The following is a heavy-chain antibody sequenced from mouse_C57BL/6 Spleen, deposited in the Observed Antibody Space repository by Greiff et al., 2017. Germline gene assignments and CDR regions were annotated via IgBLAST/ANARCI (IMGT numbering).Heavy chain of an antibody. CDR2: LYPRSGNT. Sequence: VQLQQSGAELARPGASVKLSCKASGYTFPSYGLSWVKQRTGQGLEWIGELYPRSGNTYYHEKFQGTATLTADKSSSTAYLELRSLTSEDSAVYCCARYYDGSSPRRDAMDYWGQGTSVTVSS. CDR3: ARYYDGSSPRRDAMDY. CDR1: GYTFPSYG. D-gene: IGHD1-1*01. V-gene: IGHV1-81*01. J-gene: IGHJ4*01.